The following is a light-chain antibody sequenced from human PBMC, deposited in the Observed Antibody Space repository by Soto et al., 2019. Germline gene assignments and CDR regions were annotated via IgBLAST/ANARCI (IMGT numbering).Light chain of an antibody. J-gene: IGKJ2*01. CDR2: GAS. V-gene: IGKV3-15*01. CDR1: QRVSSN. Sequence: EIVMTQSPATLSVSPGERAALSCRASQRVSSNFAWYQQKPGQAPRLLIYGASPRATGIPPRLSGSGSGTEFTLTISSLESEDFAVYYCQQYNNWPYTFGQGTKLEIK. CDR3: QQYNNWPYT.